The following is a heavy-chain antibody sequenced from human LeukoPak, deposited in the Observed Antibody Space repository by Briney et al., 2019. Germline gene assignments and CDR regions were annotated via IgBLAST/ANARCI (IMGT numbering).Heavy chain of an antibody. CDR2: IWYDGSNK. CDR3: ARDSSGWYVLSRGIDY. Sequence: PGGSLRLSCAASGFTFSSYGMHWVRQAPGKGLEWVAVIWYDGSNKYYADSVKGRFTISRDNSKNTLYLQMNSLRAEDTAVYYCARDSSGWYVLSRGIDYWGQGTLVTVSS. V-gene: IGHV3-33*01. D-gene: IGHD6-19*01. J-gene: IGHJ4*02. CDR1: GFTFSSYG.